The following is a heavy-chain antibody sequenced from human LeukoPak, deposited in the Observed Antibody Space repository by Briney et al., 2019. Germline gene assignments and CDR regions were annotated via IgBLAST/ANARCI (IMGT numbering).Heavy chain of an antibody. V-gene: IGHV3-11*06. CDR3: ASLGYYDGSGSIDY. D-gene: IGHD3-22*01. CDR1: GFTFSDYY. J-gene: IGHJ4*02. Sequence: GVSLTLYCAASGFTFSDYYMSWIRKAPGKELVGGTYISSSSTYTKCEDSVKGRFTISRDNAKNSMYLQMNSLRAEDSAVYYCASLGYYDGSGSIDYWGQGTLVTAFS. CDR2: ISSSSTYT.